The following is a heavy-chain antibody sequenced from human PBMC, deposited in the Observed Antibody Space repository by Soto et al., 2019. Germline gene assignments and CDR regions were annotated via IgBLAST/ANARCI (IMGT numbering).Heavy chain of an antibody. Sequence: GGSLRLSCAASGFTFSDYAMHWVRQAPGKGLEWVAVVSHDGRNTHYADSVKGRFTISRDNSKNTLYLQMNSLRVEDTAVYYCAKLGAGYDILTGYYRHAAFDIWGQGTMVTVSS. V-gene: IGHV3-30*18. D-gene: IGHD3-9*01. J-gene: IGHJ3*02. CDR3: AKLGAGYDILTGYYRHAAFDI. CDR2: VSHDGRNT. CDR1: GFTFSDYA.